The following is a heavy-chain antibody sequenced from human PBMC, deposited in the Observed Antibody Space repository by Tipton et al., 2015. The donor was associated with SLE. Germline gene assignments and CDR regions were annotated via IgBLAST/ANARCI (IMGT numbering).Heavy chain of an antibody. CDR3: ARAELTTKSYYYAMDV. D-gene: IGHD4-11*01. CDR1: GGSISSSNYY. J-gene: IGHJ6*02. CDR2: VNSGEST. Sequence: TLSLTCTVSGGSISSSNYYWGWIRQPPGKGLEWIGSVNSGESTYYNPSLKSRVTISVDTSKNQFSLKLSSVTAADTAVYYCARAELTTKSYYYAMDVWGQGTTVTVSS. V-gene: IGHV4-39*07.